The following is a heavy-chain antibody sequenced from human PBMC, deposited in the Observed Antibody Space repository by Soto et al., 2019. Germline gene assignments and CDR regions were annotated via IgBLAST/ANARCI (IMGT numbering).Heavy chain of an antibody. J-gene: IGHJ4*02. D-gene: IGHD2-21*01. V-gene: IGHV3-43*01. CDR2: VSWDGRTT. CDR1: GFNFDDFT. CDR3: AEEVGTIFFDY. Sequence: PGGSLRLSCVASGFNFDDFTMHWVRQAPGKGLEWVSLVSWDGRTTFYADSVKGRFSVSRDNSKNSLYLQMNSLRNEDTAVYYCAEEVGTIFFDYWGQGTLVTVSS.